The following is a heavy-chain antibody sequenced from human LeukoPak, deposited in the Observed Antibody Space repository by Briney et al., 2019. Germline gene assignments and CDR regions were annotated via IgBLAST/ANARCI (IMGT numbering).Heavy chain of an antibody. J-gene: IGHJ5*02. Sequence: SEIPSQNCTVTGGPIRSYSWSLIRQPAGAGLEWIGRIHSSGSTNYNPSLKSRVTMSVDTSKNQFSLKLSSVTAADTAVYYCARGLAVGYHWFDPWGQGTLVTVSS. V-gene: IGHV4-4*07. CDR2: IHSSGST. CDR3: ARGLAVGYHWFDP. D-gene: IGHD6-19*01. CDR1: GGPIRSYS.